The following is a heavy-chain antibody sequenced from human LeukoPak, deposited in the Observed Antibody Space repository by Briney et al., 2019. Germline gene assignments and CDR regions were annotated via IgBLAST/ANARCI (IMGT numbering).Heavy chain of an antibody. CDR2: FIPVLGTA. V-gene: IGHV1-69*10. Sequence: ASVKVSCKASGGIFSDYALNWVREAPGQGLEWMGVFIPVLGTANSTQNFQDRVSITADISTHTVYMELSSLKSEDTAVYFCAGIPVFGVVLHQEPVWGKGTTVTVSS. J-gene: IGHJ6*04. CDR3: AGIPVFGVVLHQEPV. D-gene: IGHD3-3*01. CDR1: GGIFSDYA.